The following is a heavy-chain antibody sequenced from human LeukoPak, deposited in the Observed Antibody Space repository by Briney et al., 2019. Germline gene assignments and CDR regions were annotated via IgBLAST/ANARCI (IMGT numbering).Heavy chain of an antibody. CDR2: INPSGGST. Sequence: ASVKVSCKASGYTFTSYYMHWVRQAPGQGLEWMGIINPSGGSTSYAQKFQGRVTMTRDTSTSTVYMELSSLRSEDTAVYYCARVSAPRPFGAAAGPFDYWGQGTLVTVSS. D-gene: IGHD6-13*01. V-gene: IGHV1-46*01. CDR3: ARVSAPRPFGAAAGPFDY. CDR1: GYTFTSYY. J-gene: IGHJ4*02.